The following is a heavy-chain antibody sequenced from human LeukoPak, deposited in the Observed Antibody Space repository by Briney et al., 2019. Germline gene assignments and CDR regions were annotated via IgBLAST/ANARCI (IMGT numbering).Heavy chain of an antibody. CDR1: EFRFGRDW. Sequence: GGSLRLSCVASEFRFGRDWISWVRQAPGKGLEWVACIKQDGSVEYDVGSVRGRFTVSVDNGKNSLYLQMNSLRAEDTARYYCATLDSTKSVFWGRGTAVTVSS. CDR3: ATLDSTKSVF. V-gene: IGHV3-7*01. CDR2: IKQDGSVE. D-gene: IGHD2-2*01. J-gene: IGHJ1*01.